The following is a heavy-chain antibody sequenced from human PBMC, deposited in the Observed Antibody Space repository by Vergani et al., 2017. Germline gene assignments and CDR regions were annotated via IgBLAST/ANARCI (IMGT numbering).Heavy chain of an antibody. J-gene: IGHJ2*01. CDR2: IHNRGKT. V-gene: IGHV4-38-2*01. CDR1: GYSIGSGFY. D-gene: IGHD2-21*01. CDR3: ARSQGDYWYFDL. Sequence: QVRLEESGPGLVKPSETLSLTCSVSGYSIGSGFYWAWIRQSPGEGLQWLTSIHNRGKTYHNPSLKSRVSVSLDTSKNRFSLNLPSVPATDTAVYYCARSQGDYWYFDLWGPGSLVTVSS.